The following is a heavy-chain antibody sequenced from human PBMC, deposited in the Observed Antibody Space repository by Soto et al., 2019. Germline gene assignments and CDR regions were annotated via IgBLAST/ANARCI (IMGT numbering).Heavy chain of an antibody. CDR2: IWYDGSNK. V-gene: IGHV3-33*01. J-gene: IGHJ6*02. CDR3: ARGARGSGSYSYYYYGMDV. CDR1: GFTFSSYG. Sequence: QVQLVESGGGVVQPGRSLRLSCAASGFTFSSYGMHWVRQAPGKGLEWVAVIWYDGSNKYYADSVKGRFTISRDNSKNTLYLQINSLRAEDTAVYYCARGARGSGSYSYYYYGMDVWGQGTTVTVSS. D-gene: IGHD3-10*01.